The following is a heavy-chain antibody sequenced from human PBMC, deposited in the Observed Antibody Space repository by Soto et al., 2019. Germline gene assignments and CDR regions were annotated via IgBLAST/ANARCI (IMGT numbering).Heavy chain of an antibody. CDR2: INSDGSST. Sequence: EVQLVESGGGLVQPGGSLRLSCAASGFTFSSYWMHWVRQAPGKGLVWVSRINSDGSSTSYADSVKGRFTISRDNAKNTLYLQMNSLRAEDTAVYYCAREFRGSPKSALSKNSVSNWFDPWGQGTLVTVSS. J-gene: IGHJ5*02. CDR1: GFTFSSYW. CDR3: AREFRGSPKSALSKNSVSNWFDP. D-gene: IGHD2-15*01. V-gene: IGHV3-74*01.